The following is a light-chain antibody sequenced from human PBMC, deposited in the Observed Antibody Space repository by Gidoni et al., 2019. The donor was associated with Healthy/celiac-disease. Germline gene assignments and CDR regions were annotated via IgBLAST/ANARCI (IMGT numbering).Light chain of an antibody. V-gene: IGKV4-1*01. Sequence: DIVMTQSPDSLAVSLGERATINCKSSQSVLYSSNNKNYLAWYQQKPGQPPKLLIYWASTRESGVPDRVSGSGSCTDFTLTISILQAEDVAVYYCQQYYSTPWTFGQGTKVEIK. CDR2: WAS. CDR1: QSVLYSSNNKNY. J-gene: IGKJ1*01. CDR3: QQYYSTPWT.